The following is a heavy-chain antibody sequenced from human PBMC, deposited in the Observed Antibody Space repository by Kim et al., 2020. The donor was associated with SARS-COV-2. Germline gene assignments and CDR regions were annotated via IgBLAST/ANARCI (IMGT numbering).Heavy chain of an antibody. Sequence: SETLSLTCSVSGGSISSSNWWSWVRQSPGKGLEWIGEIYYSWTTNYNPSLKSRVTISADKSKNQFSLNLTSVTAADTAVYYCARARGLGSYPSWGQGILVTVSS. V-gene: IGHV4-4*02. CDR1: GGSISSSNW. D-gene: IGHD3-10*01. CDR2: IYYSWTT. J-gene: IGHJ4*02. CDR3: ARARGLGSYPS.